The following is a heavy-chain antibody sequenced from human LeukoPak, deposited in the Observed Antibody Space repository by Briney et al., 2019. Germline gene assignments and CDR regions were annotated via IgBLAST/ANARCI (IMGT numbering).Heavy chain of an antibody. V-gene: IGHV3-48*04. J-gene: IGHJ4*02. CDR2: ISSSGSTI. CDR3: ARVASYGSGTVDY. CDR1: GFTFSSYS. Sequence: GGSLRVSCAASGFTFSSYSMNWVRQAPGKGLEWISFISSSGSTIYSADSVKGRFTISRDNAKNSLYLQMNSLRAEDTAVYYCARVASYGSGTVDYWGQGTLVTVSS. D-gene: IGHD3-10*01.